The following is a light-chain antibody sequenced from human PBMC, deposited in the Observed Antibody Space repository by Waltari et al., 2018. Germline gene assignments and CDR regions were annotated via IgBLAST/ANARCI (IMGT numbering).Light chain of an antibody. Sequence: QSVLTQPPSASGTPGQRVTLSCSGTYSNIGNNVFNWNQQPPGTAPKLLIYRNDLRPSGVPDRFSGSKSGSSASLAISGLHSEDEADYYCAAWDDSLNGRWVFGGGTKVTVL. V-gene: IGLV1-44*01. J-gene: IGLJ3*02. CDR3: AAWDDSLNGRWV. CDR1: YSNIGNNV. CDR2: RND.